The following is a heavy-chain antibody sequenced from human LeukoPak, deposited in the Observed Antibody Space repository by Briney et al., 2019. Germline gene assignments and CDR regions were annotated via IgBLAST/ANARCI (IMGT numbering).Heavy chain of an antibody. Sequence: SETLSLTCTVSGGSISSYYWSWIRQPPGKGLEWIGYIYYSGSTNYNPSLKSRVTISVDTSKNQFSLKLSSVTAADTAVYYCARGLIAAAGLIWFDPRGQGTLVTVSS. CDR2: IYYSGST. CDR3: ARGLIAAAGLIWFDP. V-gene: IGHV4-59*01. CDR1: GGSISSYY. J-gene: IGHJ5*02. D-gene: IGHD6-13*01.